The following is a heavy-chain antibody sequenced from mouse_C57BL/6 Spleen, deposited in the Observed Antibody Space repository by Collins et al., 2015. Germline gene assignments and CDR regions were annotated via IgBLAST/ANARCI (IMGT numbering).Heavy chain of an antibody. CDR3: ARYYYGSSYGWYFDV. Sequence: QVQLQQPGAELVMPGASVKLSCKASGYTFTSYWMHWAKQRPGQGLEWIGEIDPSDSYTNYNQKFKGKSTLTVDKSSSTAYMQLSSLTSEDSAVYYCARYYYGSSYGWYFDVWGTGTTVTVSS. CDR2: IDPSDSYT. J-gene: IGHJ1*03. V-gene: IGHV1-69*01. CDR1: GYTFTSYW. D-gene: IGHD1-1*01.